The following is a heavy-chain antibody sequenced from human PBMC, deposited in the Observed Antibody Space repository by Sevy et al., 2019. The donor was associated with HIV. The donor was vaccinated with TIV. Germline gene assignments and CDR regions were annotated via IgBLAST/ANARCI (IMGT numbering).Heavy chain of an antibody. CDR3: ARDVSKYDLWSGPIEPDV. Sequence: ASVKVSCKASGYTFTSYGISWVRQAPGQGLEWMGWISAYNGNTNYAKKLHGRVTMTTDTSTSTAYKELRSLSSDDTAGNDCARDVSKYDLWSGPIEPDVWGQGTTVTVSS. D-gene: IGHD3-3*01. J-gene: IGHJ6*02. CDR1: GYTFTSYG. CDR2: ISAYNGNT. V-gene: IGHV1-18*01.